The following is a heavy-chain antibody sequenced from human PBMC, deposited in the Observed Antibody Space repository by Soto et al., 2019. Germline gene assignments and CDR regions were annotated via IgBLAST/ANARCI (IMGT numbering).Heavy chain of an antibody. CDR1: GGSISSYF. Sequence: QVQLQESGPGLVKPSETLSLTCTVSGGSISSYFWSWIRQPPGKGLEWIGDIYYTGRTNYNPSLTSRVTISVDTSNNQFSLQLSSVTAADTAGYYCANFNCYFALWGRGTLVTVYS. CDR3: ANFNCYFAL. CDR2: IYYTGRT. J-gene: IGHJ2*01. V-gene: IGHV4-59*01.